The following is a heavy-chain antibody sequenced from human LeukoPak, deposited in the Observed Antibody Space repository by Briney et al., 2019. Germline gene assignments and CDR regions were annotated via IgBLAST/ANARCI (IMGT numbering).Heavy chain of an antibody. CDR1: GGSFSGYY. Sequence: SETLSLTCAVYGGSFSGYYWSWIRQPPGKGLEWIGEINHSGSTNYNPSLKSRVTISVDTSKNQFSLKLSSVTAADTAVYYRATAPGVCGGDCHMDWFDPWGQGTLVTVSS. CDR3: ATAPGVCGGDCHMDWFDP. CDR2: INHSGST. D-gene: IGHD2-21*02. V-gene: IGHV4-34*01. J-gene: IGHJ5*02.